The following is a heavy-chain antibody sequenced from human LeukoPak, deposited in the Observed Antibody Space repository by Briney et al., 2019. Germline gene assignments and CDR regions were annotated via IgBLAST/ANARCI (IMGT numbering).Heavy chain of an antibody. CDR1: GFTFSSYA. J-gene: IGHJ6*02. CDR3: AKDRSDNSSWYCMDV. CDR2: ISYDGSNK. Sequence: GGSLRLSCAASGFTFSSYAMHWVRQAPGKGLEWVAVISYDGSNKYDADSVKGRFTISRDNSKNTLYLQMNSLGAEDTAVYYCAKDRSDNSSWYCMDVWGQGTTVTVSS. V-gene: IGHV3-30-3*01. D-gene: IGHD6-19*01.